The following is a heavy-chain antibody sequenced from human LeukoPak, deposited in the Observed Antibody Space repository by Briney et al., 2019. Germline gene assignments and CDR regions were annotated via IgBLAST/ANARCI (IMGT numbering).Heavy chain of an antibody. CDR3: ANDLRWGSFDI. CDR2: VIPSGAST. CDR1: GFTFTTYG. Sequence: GGSLRLSCAASGFTFTTYGMNWVRQAPGKGLEWVSGVIPSGASTYYADSVKGRFTISRDNSKNTLYLLMNSLRAEDTAVYYCANDLRWGSFDIRGQGTLVTVSS. D-gene: IGHD1-26*01. V-gene: IGHV3-23*01. J-gene: IGHJ3*02.